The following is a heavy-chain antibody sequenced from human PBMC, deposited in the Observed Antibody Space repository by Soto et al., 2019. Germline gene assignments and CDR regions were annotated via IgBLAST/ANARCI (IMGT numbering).Heavy chain of an antibody. CDR2: ISGSGGSI. CDR1: GFTFGIYA. V-gene: IGHV3-23*01. J-gene: IGHJ4*02. CDR3: ARVAPEYSSTPRRFDF. Sequence: EVQLLESGGGLVQPGGSLRLSCAASGFTFGIYAMSWVRQAPGKGLEWVSSISGSGGSIYYAHSVKGLFTISRDKPKNALDLQMNSPRAEDTAVYHCARVAPEYSSTPRRFDFWGQGTLVTVSS. D-gene: IGHD6-13*01.